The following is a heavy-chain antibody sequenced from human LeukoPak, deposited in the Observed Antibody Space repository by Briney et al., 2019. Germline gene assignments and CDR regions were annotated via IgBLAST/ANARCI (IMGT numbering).Heavy chain of an antibody. Sequence: GGSLRLSCAASGFTFSSYAMHWVRQAPGKGLEWVAVISYDGSNKYYADSVKGRFTISRDNSKNTLYLQMNSLRAEDTAVYCCARDIFSLETGGYWGQGTLVTVSS. CDR1: GFTFSSYA. CDR3: ARDIFSLETGGY. J-gene: IGHJ4*02. D-gene: IGHD3-16*02. CDR2: ISYDGSNK. V-gene: IGHV3-30-3*01.